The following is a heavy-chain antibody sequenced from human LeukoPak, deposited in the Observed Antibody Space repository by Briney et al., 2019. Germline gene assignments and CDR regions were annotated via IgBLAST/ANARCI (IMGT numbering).Heavy chain of an antibody. Sequence: GGSLRLSCAASGFTFSSYEMNWVRQAPGKGLEWVSYISSSGSTIYYADSVKGRFTISRDNAKNSLYLQMNSLRAEDTALYYCARGSVGATYNWFDPWGQGTLVTVSS. V-gene: IGHV3-48*03. CDR3: ARGSVGATYNWFDP. CDR1: GFTFSSYE. D-gene: IGHD1-26*01. CDR2: ISSSGSTI. J-gene: IGHJ5*02.